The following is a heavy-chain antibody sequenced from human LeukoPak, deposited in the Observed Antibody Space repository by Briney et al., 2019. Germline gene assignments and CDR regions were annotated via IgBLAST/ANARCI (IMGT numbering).Heavy chain of an antibody. V-gene: IGHV1-46*01. CDR3: AREESCGYFDY. CDR1: RFTFSHSY. Sequence: ASLKVSSKRPRFTFSHSYMHSGRDTPGHGLECMGLVNPNGSSTNYAQKFRGKVTMTRDTSTSAVYMELSSLRSEDTAVYYCAREESCGYFDYGGQGTLVIVSS. D-gene: IGHD2/OR15-2a*01. J-gene: IGHJ4*02. CDR2: VNPNGSST.